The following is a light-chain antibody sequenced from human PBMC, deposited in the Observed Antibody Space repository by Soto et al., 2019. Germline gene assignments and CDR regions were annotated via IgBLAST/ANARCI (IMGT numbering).Light chain of an antibody. V-gene: IGLV1-40*01. J-gene: IGLJ1*01. CDR2: GNS. CDR3: QSYDSSLSALYV. CDR1: SSNIGAGYD. Sequence: QSVLTQPPSVSGAPGQRITISCTGSSSNIGAGYDVQWYQQLPGTAPKLLIYGNSHRPSGVPDRFSGSKSGTSASLAITGLQTEDEADYYCQSYDSSLSALYVLATGTQLTVL.